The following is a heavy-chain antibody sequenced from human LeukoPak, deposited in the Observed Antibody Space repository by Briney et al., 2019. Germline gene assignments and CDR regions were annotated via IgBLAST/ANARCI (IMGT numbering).Heavy chain of an antibody. Sequence: PSETLSLTCTVSGYSISSGYYWGWIRQPPGKGLEWIGEINHSASTTYNPSLKSRVTMSVDTSKNQFSLKPTSVTAADTAVYYCTRNNWFDPWGQGTLVTVSS. CDR2: INHSAST. CDR1: GYSISSGYY. CDR3: TRNNWFDP. D-gene: IGHD2/OR15-2a*01. J-gene: IGHJ5*02. V-gene: IGHV4-38-2*02.